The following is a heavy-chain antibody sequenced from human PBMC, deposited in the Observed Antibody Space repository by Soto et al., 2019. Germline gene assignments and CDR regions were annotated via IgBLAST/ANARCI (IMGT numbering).Heavy chain of an antibody. J-gene: IGHJ4*02. CDR2: IYYRGST. CDR1: GGSISSISDY. Sequence: SETLSLTCTVSGGSISSISDYWGWIRQAPGKGLEWIGCIYYRGSTQYNPPLKSRVSTSVDTSKNQFSLKLNSVTAADTALYYCARLLYDRSGYYYFDYWGRGTLVTVSS. D-gene: IGHD3-22*01. V-gene: IGHV4-39*01. CDR3: ARLLYDRSGYYYFDY.